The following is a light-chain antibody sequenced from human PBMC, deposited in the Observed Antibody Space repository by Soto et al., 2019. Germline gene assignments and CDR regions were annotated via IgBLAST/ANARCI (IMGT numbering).Light chain of an antibody. CDR2: EVS. Sequence: QSALTQPASVSGSPGQSITISCTETNSDLAGYNYVSWYQQHPGKAPKLLLFEVSNRPSGVSNRFSGSKSGSTASLTISGLQDEDEADYYCSSYAPRSTLVLFGGGTKLTVL. V-gene: IGLV2-14*01. CDR3: SSYAPRSTLVL. J-gene: IGLJ2*01. CDR1: NSDLAGYNY.